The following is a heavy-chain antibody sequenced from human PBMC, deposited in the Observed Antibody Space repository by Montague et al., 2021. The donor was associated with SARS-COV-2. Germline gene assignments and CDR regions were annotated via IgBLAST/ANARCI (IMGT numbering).Heavy chain of an antibody. J-gene: IGHJ4*02. Sequence: TLSLTCTVSRGSINSGGYFWTWIRQHPGKGLEWIGHIYWSGSTRDNPSLRGRVSFPVDTSKNQFSLQLTSVTAADTAVYYCARGVSLGDHLDYWGQGALVTVS. D-gene: IGHD4-17*01. CDR1: RGSINSGGYF. CDR2: IYWSGST. V-gene: IGHV4-31*03. CDR3: ARGVSLGDHLDY.